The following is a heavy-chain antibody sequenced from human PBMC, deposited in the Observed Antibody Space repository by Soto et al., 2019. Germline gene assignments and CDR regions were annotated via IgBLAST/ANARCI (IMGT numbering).Heavy chain of an antibody. CDR1: GFTFSSYS. D-gene: IGHD3-16*01. CDR3: AREYDSKNVGGRWYFDL. V-gene: IGHV3-21*01. J-gene: IGHJ2*01. CDR2: ISSSSSYI. Sequence: EVQLVESGGGLVKPGGSLRLSCAASGFTFSSYSMNWVRQAPGKGLEWVSSISSSSSYIYYADSVKGRFTISRDNAKNSLYLQMNSLRAEDTAVYYCAREYDSKNVGGRWYFDLWGRGTLVTVSS.